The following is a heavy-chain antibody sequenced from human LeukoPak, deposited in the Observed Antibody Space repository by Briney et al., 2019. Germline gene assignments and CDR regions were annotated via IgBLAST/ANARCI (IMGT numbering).Heavy chain of an antibody. CDR2: IYYSGST. CDR3: ARGGYDSSGYYYGYYYYGMDV. CDR1: GGSISSYY. D-gene: IGHD3-22*01. J-gene: IGHJ6*02. V-gene: IGHV4-59*08. Sequence: PSETLSLTCTVSGGSISSYYWSWIRQPPGKGLEWIGYIYYSGSTNYNPSLKSRVTISVDTSKNQFSLKLSSVTAADTAVYYCARGGYDSSGYYYGYYYYGMDVWGQGTTVTVSS.